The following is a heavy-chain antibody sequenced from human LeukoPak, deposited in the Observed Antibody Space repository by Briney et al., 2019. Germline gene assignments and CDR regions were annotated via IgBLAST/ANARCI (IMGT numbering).Heavy chain of an antibody. J-gene: IGHJ4*02. Sequence: PGGSLRLSCAASGFTFSSYGMSWVRQAPGKGLEWVSAISGSGGSTYYADSVKGRFTISRDNAKNSLYLQMNSLKPEDTAVYYCARVAEAAAFDSWGQGTLVTVSS. CDR1: GFTFSSYG. CDR3: ARVAEAAAFDS. CDR2: ISGSGGST. V-gene: IGHV3-23*01. D-gene: IGHD6-13*01.